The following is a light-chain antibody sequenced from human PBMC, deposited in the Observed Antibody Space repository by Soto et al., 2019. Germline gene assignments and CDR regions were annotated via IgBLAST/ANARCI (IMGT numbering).Light chain of an antibody. CDR2: GAS. V-gene: IGKV3-20*01. CDR1: QSVSSRY. J-gene: IGKJ2*01. Sequence: EIVLTQSPGTLSLSPGERATLSCRASQSVSSRYLAWYQQKPRQAPSLLIYGASTRATGIPDRFSGSGSGTDFTLTISRLEPEDFSVYYCQQYGSSPPYTFGQGTKLEIK. CDR3: QQYGSSPPYT.